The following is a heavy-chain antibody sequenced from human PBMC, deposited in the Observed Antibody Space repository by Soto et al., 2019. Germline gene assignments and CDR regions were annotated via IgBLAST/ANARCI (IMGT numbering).Heavy chain of an antibody. CDR3: TRGYCSSTSCYIWDNWFDP. CDR2: MNPNSGNT. V-gene: IGHV1-8*01. CDR1: GYTFTSYD. J-gene: IGHJ5*02. D-gene: IGHD2-2*02. Sequence: ASVKVSCKASGYTFTSYDINWVRQATGQGLEWMGWMNPNSGNTGYAQKFQGRVTISVDTSKNQFSLKLSSVTAADTAVYYCTRGYCSSTSCYIWDNWFDPWGQGTLVTVSS.